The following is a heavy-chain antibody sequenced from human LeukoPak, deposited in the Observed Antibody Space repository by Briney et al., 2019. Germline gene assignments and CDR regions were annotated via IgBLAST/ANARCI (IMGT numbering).Heavy chain of an antibody. J-gene: IGHJ5*02. Sequence: GGSLRLSCAASGFSFSSYWLHWVRQAPGKGLVWVSRINGDGSSTTYADSVKGRFTISRDNAKNSLYLQMNSLRTEDTAVYYCARSRGVDWFDPWGQGTLVTVSS. CDR2: INGDGSST. CDR3: ARSRGVDWFDP. D-gene: IGHD2-15*01. CDR1: GFSFSSYW. V-gene: IGHV3-74*01.